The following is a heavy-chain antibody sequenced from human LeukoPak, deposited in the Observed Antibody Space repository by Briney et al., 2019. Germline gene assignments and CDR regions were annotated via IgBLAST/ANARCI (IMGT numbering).Heavy chain of an antibody. CDR2: ISSSGSTI. CDR3: AREYLRSTFDY. V-gene: IGHV3-11*01. J-gene: IGHJ4*02. CDR1: GFTFSDYY. D-gene: IGHD5-12*01. Sequence: GGSLRLSCAAYGFTFSDYYMSWIRQAPGKGLEWVSYISSSGSTIYYADSVKGRFTISRDNAKNSLYLQMNSLRAEDTAVYYCAREYLRSTFDYWGQGTLVTVSS.